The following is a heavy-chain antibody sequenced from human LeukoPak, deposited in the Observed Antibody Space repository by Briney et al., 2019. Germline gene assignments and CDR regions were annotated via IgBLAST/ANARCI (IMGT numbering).Heavy chain of an antibody. J-gene: IGHJ4*02. V-gene: IGHV1-24*01. D-gene: IGHD3-10*01. CDR3: ATEGKMVRGVYTDY. CDR1: GFTLSEIS. CDR2: FDPEDGET. Sequence: ASVKVSCKISGFTLSEISIHWVRQAPGKGLEWMGGFDPEDGETIYAQNFQDRVTMTEDTSTDTVYMELSSLRSEDTAVYYCATEGKMVRGVYTDYWGQGTLVTVSS.